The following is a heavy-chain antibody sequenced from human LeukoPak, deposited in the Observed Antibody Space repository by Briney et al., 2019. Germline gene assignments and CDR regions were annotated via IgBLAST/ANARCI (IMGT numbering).Heavy chain of an antibody. CDR1: GGTFSSYA. D-gene: IGHD3-22*01. V-gene: IGHV1-69*13. CDR2: IIPIFGTA. Sequence: GASVKVSCKASGGTFSSYAISWVRQAPGQGLEWMGGIIPIFGTANYAQKFQGRVTITADESTSTAYMELSSLRSEDTAVYYCASTYHSSGYPYFDYWGQGTLVTVSS. J-gene: IGHJ4*02. CDR3: ASTYHSSGYPYFDY.